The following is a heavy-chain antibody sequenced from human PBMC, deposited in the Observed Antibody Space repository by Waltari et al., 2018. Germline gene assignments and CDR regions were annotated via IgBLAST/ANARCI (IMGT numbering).Heavy chain of an antibody. J-gene: IGHJ6*02. V-gene: IGHV3-30*04. D-gene: IGHD2-21*01. Sequence: QAQLVGSGGGVVKSGRPLRLSCVASALTSRTYAMHWVGQVAGKRREGVAVKSYNESNKFYLDAVRGRFCVSRRTSKTAVGLQMINLSPADTAVYYSARDFGDRTACHGMDVWGQATTVTASS. CDR1: ALTSRTYA. CDR3: ARDFGDRTACHGMDV. CDR2: KSYNESNK.